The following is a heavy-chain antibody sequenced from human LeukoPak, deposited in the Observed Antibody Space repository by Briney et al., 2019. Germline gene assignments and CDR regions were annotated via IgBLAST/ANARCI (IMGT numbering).Heavy chain of an antibody. D-gene: IGHD2-21*02. CDR3: ARAPYCGGDCYFDY. Sequence: SETLSLTCTVSGGSISDYYWNWIRQPPGKGLEWIGYIYYSGSTNYNPYLKSRVATSVATSKNQFSLKVSSVTAADTAVYYCARAPYCGGDCYFDYGGQGTLVTVST. V-gene: IGHV4-59*01. CDR1: GGSISDYY. J-gene: IGHJ4*02. CDR2: IYYSGST.